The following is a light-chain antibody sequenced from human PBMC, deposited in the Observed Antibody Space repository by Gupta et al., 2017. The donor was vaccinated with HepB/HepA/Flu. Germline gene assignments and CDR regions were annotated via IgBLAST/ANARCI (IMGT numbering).Light chain of an antibody. Sequence: VVMTQSPATLSVSPGEGATLSCRASRSINTALAWYHQRPGQPPRLLISGASTRATSVPARFSGNGSRTDFTLTISRLQSEDFGVYCCQQHNYWPLTFGGGTRVVIK. CDR2: GAS. J-gene: IGKJ4*02. CDR3: QQHNYWPLT. CDR1: RSINTA. V-gene: IGKV3-15*01.